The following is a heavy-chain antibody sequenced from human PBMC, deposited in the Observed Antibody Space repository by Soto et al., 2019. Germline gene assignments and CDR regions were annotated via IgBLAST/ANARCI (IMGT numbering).Heavy chain of an antibody. V-gene: IGHV3-30*18. Sequence: QVQLVESGGGVVQPGRSLRLSCAASGFTFSSYGMHWVRQAPGKGLEWVAVISYDGSNKYYADSVKGRFTISRDNSKNTLYLQMNSLRAEDTAVYYCAKDQGLAVDVFAYWGQGTLVTVSS. D-gene: IGHD6-19*01. J-gene: IGHJ4*02. CDR3: AKDQGLAVDVFAY. CDR1: GFTFSSYG. CDR2: ISYDGSNK.